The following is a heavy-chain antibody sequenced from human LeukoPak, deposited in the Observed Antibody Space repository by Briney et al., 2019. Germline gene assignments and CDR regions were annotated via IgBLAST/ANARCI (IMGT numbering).Heavy chain of an antibody. V-gene: IGHV3-21*04. D-gene: IGHD3-10*01. J-gene: IGHJ4*02. CDR3: AEAQEYYGSGSYYTD. CDR2: ISSSSSYI. Sequence: AGGSLRLSCAASGFTFSSYSMNWVRQAPGKGLEWVSSISSSSSYIYYADSVKGRFTISRDNAKNSLYLQMNSLRAEDTAVYYCAEAQEYYGSGSYYTDWGQGTLVTVSS. CDR1: GFTFSSYS.